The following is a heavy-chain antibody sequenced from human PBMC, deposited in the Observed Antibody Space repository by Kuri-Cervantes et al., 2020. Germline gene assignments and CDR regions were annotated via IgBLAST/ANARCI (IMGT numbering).Heavy chain of an antibody. CDR3: ARARWLVQDAFDI. D-gene: IGHD6-19*01. CDR1: GGSITTSSW. J-gene: IGHJ3*02. CDR2: IYYSGST. Sequence: SETLSLTCAVSGGSITTSSWWSWVRQPPGKGLEWIGYIYYSGSTNYNPSLKSRVTISVDTSKNQFSLKLSSVTAADTAVYYCARARWLVQDAFDIWGQGTMVTVSS. V-gene: IGHV4-4*02.